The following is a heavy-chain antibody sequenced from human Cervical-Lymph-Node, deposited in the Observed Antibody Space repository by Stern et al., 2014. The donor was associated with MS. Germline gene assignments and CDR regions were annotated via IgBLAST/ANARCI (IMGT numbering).Heavy chain of an antibody. CDR1: GFIFSNVW. J-gene: IGHJ4*02. D-gene: IGHD6-13*01. V-gene: IGHV3-15*01. Sequence: EVQLVESGGGLVKPGGSLRISCEASGFIFSNVWMSWVRQAPGKGLEWVGRIKTTTDGGTTDYAAPVRGRFSLSRDDSKNTLYLQMNNVKTEDTGVYYCTADTQPPLYWGQGTLVSVSS. CDR3: TADTQPPLY. CDR2: IKTTTDGGTT.